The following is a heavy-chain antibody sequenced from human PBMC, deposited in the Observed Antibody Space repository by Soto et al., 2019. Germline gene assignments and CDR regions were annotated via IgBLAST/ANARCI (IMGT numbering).Heavy chain of an antibody. Sequence: QITLKESGPTLVEPTQTLTLTCTFSGFSLSTSGVAVGWIRQPPGGALQWLALIYWNDGKLYSPSLKSRLTISKDTSKNQVVLTMTNIDPVDTATYYCAHRYCSGGSCYYTLDYWGQGTLVTVSS. CDR1: GFSLSTSGVA. V-gene: IGHV2-5*01. CDR3: AHRYCSGGSCYYTLDY. CDR2: IYWNDGK. D-gene: IGHD2-15*01. J-gene: IGHJ4*02.